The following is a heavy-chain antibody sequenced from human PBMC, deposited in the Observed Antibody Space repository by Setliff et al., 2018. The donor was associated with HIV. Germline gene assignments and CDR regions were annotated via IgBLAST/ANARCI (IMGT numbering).Heavy chain of an antibody. CDR3: ARADDYYDSSGYYRYYYYGMDV. CDR2: IHKSGDT. D-gene: IGHD3-22*01. V-gene: IGHV4-38-2*01. Sequence: SETLSLTCAVSGFSISSGFYWAWIRQPPGKGLEWIGRIHKSGDTYYSPSLKSRATISVDTSENQFSLKLSSVTAADTAVYYCARADDYYDSSGYYRYYYYGMDVWGQGTTVTVSS. J-gene: IGHJ6*02. CDR1: GFSISSGFY.